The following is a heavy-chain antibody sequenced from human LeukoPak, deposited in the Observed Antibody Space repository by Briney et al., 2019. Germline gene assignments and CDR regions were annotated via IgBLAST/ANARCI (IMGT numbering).Heavy chain of an antibody. Sequence: SETLSLTCTVSGGSISSSSYYWGWIRQPPGKGLEWIGSIYYSGSTYYNPSLKSRVTISVDTSKNPFSLKLSSVTAADTAVYYCARALAYPPWFDPWGQGTLVTVSS. CDR1: GGSISSSSYY. V-gene: IGHV4-39*07. CDR3: ARALAYPPWFDP. J-gene: IGHJ5*02. CDR2: IYYSGST. D-gene: IGHD2-21*01.